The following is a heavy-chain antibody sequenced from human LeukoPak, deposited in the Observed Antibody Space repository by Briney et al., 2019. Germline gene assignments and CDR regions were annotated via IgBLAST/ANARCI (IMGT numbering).Heavy chain of an antibody. CDR3: AGPARRITIFGVPFDY. CDR1: EFTSRSYA. CDR2: ISYDGSNE. D-gene: IGHD3-3*01. V-gene: IGHV3-30-3*01. Sequence: PGGSLRLSCVASEFTSRSYALHWVRQAPGKGLEWVATISYDGSNEYYADSVKGRFTISRDNSKNTLYLQMNTLRPEDTAVYYCAGPARRITIFGVPFDYWGQGTLVTVSS. J-gene: IGHJ4*02.